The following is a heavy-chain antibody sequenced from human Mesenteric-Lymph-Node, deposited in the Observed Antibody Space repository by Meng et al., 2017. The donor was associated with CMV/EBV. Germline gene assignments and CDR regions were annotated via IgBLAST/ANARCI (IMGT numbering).Heavy chain of an antibody. CDR3: ARQNYDFPDRITIFGVVIMGWFDP. V-gene: IGHV4-39*07. CDR2: IYYSGST. Sequence: SETLSLTCTVSGGSISSSSYYWGWIRQPPGKGLEWIGSIYYSGSTYYNPSLKSRVTISVDTSKNQFSLKLSSVTAADTAVYYCARQNYDFPDRITIFGVVIMGWFDPWGQGTLVTVSS. CDR1: GGSISSSSYY. D-gene: IGHD3-3*01. J-gene: IGHJ5*02.